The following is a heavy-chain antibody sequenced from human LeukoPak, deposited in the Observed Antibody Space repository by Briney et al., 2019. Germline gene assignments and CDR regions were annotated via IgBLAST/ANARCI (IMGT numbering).Heavy chain of an antibody. CDR3: ARTGYSTVTTPYMDV. V-gene: IGHV4-34*01. CDR2: IYHSGST. J-gene: IGHJ6*03. CDR1: GGSFSGYY. D-gene: IGHD4-17*01. Sequence: SETLSLTCAVYGGSFSGYYWSWIRQPPGKGLEWIGSIYHSGSTYYNPSLKSRVTISVDTSKNQFSLKLSSVTAADTAVYYCARTGYSTVTTPYMDVWGKGTTVTVSS.